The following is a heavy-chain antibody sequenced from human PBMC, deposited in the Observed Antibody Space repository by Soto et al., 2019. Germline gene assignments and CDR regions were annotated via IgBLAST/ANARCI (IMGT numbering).Heavy chain of an antibody. CDR2: IYYSGST. D-gene: IGHD3-10*01. V-gene: IGHV4-39*01. CDR1: GGSISSSSYY. J-gene: IGHJ6*02. Sequence: SETLSLTCTVSGGSISSSSYYWGWIRQPPGKGLEWIGSIYYSGSTYYNPSLKSRVTISVDTSKNQFSLKLSSVTAADTAVYYCARRGRLTGSLGYYYYGMDVWGQGTTVTVS. CDR3: ARRGRLTGSLGYYYYGMDV.